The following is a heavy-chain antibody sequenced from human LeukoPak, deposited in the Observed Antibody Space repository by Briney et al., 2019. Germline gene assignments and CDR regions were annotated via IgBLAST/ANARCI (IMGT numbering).Heavy chain of an antibody. J-gene: IGHJ4*02. CDR1: GFTFTSYS. V-gene: IGHV3-23*01. Sequence: GGSLRLSCAASGFTFTSYSMNWVRQAPGKGLEWVSTISSGGGSTYYADSVKGRFTISRDNSRNTLYLQVNSLRAEDTAVYYCAKGGKWDVTPFDYWGQGTLVTVSS. D-gene: IGHD1-26*01. CDR2: ISSGGGST. CDR3: AKGGKWDVTPFDY.